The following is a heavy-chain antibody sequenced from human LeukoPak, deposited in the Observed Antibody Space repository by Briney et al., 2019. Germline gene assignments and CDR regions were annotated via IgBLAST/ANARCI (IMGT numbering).Heavy chain of an antibody. Sequence: ASVKVSCKASGGTFSSYAISWVRQAPGQGLEWMGGIIPIFGTANYAQKFQGRVTITADESTSTAYMELSSLRSEDTAVYYCTNPGAYYDPSGYYPFDYWGQGTLVTVSS. D-gene: IGHD3-22*01. CDR2: IIPIFGTA. CDR1: GGTFSSYA. J-gene: IGHJ4*02. V-gene: IGHV1-69*13. CDR3: TNPGAYYDPSGYYPFDY.